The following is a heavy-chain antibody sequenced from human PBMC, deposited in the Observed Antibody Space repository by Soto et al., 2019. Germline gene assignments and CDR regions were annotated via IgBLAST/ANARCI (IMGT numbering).Heavy chain of an antibody. Sequence: SETLSLTCAVYGGSFSGYYWSWIRQPPGKGLEWIGEINHSGSTNYNPSLKSRVTISVDTSKNQFSLKLSSVTAADTAVYYCAIVGGSYYLSPFDYWGQGTLVTVSS. D-gene: IGHD1-26*01. CDR1: GGSFSGYY. J-gene: IGHJ4*02. CDR3: AIVGGSYYLSPFDY. CDR2: INHSGST. V-gene: IGHV4-34*01.